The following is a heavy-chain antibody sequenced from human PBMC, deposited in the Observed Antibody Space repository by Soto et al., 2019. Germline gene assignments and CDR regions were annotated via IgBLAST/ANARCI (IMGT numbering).Heavy chain of an antibody. CDR2: IYSGGST. Sequence: RLSCAASGFTVSSNYMSWVRQAPGKGLEWVSVIYSGGSTYYADSVKGRFTISRDNSKNTLYLQMNSLRAEDTAVYYCARDNRSGGYCSSTSCYYYYYGMDVWGQGTTVTVSS. J-gene: IGHJ6*02. CDR3: ARDNRSGGYCSSTSCYYYYYGMDV. D-gene: IGHD2-2*01. V-gene: IGHV3-53*01. CDR1: GFTVSSNY.